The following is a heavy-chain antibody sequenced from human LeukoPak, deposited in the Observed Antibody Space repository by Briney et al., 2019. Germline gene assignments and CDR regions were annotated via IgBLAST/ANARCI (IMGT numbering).Heavy chain of an antibody. V-gene: IGHV3-30*04. J-gene: IGHJ6*02. CDR2: ISYDGSNK. CDR1: GFTFSSYA. CDR3: AKDSSYNWNYFYGMDV. Sequence: PGGSLRLSCAASGFTFSSYAMHWVRQAPGKGLEWVAVISYDGSNKYYADSVKGRFTISRDNSKNTLYLQMNSLRAEDTAVYYCAKDSSYNWNYFYGMDVWGQGTTVTVSS. D-gene: IGHD1-20*01.